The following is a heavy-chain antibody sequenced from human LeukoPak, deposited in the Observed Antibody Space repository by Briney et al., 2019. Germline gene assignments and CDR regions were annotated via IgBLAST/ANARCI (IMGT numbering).Heavy chain of an antibody. V-gene: IGHV1-2*06. J-gene: IGHJ4*02. CDR3: ARAGPGSGWYFDY. Sequence: GASVKVSCKASGYTFTVYYMHWVRQAPGQGLEWMGRVSPNSGATNYAQKFQGRVAMTTDTSTTTAYMELRGLRFNDTAVYYCARAGPGSGWYFDYWGQGTLVTVSS. CDR1: GYTFTVYY. CDR2: VSPNSGAT. D-gene: IGHD6-19*01.